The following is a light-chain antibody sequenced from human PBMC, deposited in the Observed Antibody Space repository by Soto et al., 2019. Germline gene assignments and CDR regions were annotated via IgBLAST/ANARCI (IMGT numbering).Light chain of an antibody. V-gene: IGKV3-11*01. Sequence: IVLTQSPATLSLSPGERATLSCRASESVSEYLAWYQQKRGQAPRLLIYDAFNRATGIPARFSGSGSGTDFTLTISSLEPEDFEVYYCQQRSTWPTFGGGTKVEIK. CDR1: ESVSEY. CDR3: QQRSTWPT. J-gene: IGKJ4*01. CDR2: DAF.